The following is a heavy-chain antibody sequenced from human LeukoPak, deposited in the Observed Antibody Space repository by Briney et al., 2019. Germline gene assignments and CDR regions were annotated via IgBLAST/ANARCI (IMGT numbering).Heavy chain of an antibody. CDR3: ARVGVTTVTTAWFDP. Sequence: GGSLRLSCAASGNYWMHWVRQAPGKGLVWVSHINSDGSWTSYADSVKGRFTISRDNSKNTLYLQMNSLRAEDTAVYYCARVGVTTVTTAWFDPWGQGTLVTVSS. CDR2: INSDGSWT. V-gene: IGHV3-74*01. J-gene: IGHJ5*02. D-gene: IGHD4-17*01. CDR1: GNYW.